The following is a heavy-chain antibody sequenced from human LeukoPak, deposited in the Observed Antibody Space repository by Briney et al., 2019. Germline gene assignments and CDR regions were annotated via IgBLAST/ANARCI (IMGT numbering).Heavy chain of an antibody. CDR1: GGSISSGSYY. V-gene: IGHV4-39*07. CDR2: INHSGST. J-gene: IGHJ5*02. CDR3: ARGMGNIAVAP. D-gene: IGHD6-19*01. Sequence: PSETLSLTCTVSGGSISSGSYYWSWIRQPPGKGLEWIGEINHSGSTNYNPSLKSRVTISVDTSKNQFSLKLSSVTAADTAVYYCARGMGNIAVAPWGQGTLVTVSS.